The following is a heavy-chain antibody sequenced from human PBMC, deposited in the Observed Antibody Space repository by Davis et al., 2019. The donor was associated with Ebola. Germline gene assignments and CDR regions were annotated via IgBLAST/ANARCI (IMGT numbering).Heavy chain of an antibody. V-gene: IGHV4-59*01. CDR3: ARVGAATGGELDY. Sequence: SETLSLTCTVSGGSMRGYYWSWIRQAPGKGLEWIGYISTDGSTNYNPSLKSRATISLDTSKNHFFLKINSMTAADTAVYYCARVGAATGGELDYWGQGALVTVSS. CDR2: ISTDGST. CDR1: GGSMRGYY. D-gene: IGHD3-16*01. J-gene: IGHJ4*02.